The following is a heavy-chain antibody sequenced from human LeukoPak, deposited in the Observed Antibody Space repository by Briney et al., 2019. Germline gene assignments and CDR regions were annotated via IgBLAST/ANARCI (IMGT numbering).Heavy chain of an antibody. V-gene: IGHV3-30*04. Sequence: GGSLRLSCSVTGFSFKNFAMHWVRQAPGKGLEWVAVISYDGRNEYYADSMRGRFTVSRDNSKNTLYLQMNSVRAEDTAVYYCATDSPYSYADLWGRGTLVTVSS. CDR3: ATDSPYSYADL. D-gene: IGHD5-18*01. CDR1: GFSFKNFA. J-gene: IGHJ2*01. CDR2: ISYDGRNE.